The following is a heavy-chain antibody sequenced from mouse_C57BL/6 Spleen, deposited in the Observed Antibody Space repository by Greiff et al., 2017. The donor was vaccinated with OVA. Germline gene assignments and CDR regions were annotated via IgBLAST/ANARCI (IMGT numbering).Heavy chain of an antibody. CDR1: GFSLTSYG. J-gene: IGHJ4*01. V-gene: IGHV2-2*01. Sequence: QVQLQQSGPGLVQPSQSLSITCTVSGFSLTSYGVPWVRQSPGKGLEWLGVIWSGGSTDYNAAFISRLSISKDNSKSQIFFKMNSLQADDTAIYYCARTRAGSSHYYAMDYWGQGTSVTVSS. CDR2: IWSGGST. D-gene: IGHD1-1*01. CDR3: ARTRAGSSHYYAMDY.